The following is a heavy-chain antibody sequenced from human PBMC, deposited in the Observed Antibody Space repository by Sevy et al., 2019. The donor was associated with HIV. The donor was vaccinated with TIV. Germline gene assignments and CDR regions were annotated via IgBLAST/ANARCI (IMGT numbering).Heavy chain of an antibody. Sequence: GGSLRLSCAASGFTVSDNYMAWVRLAPEKGLEWVSLIDSDGSAYYADSVKGRFTISRDNVKNTLYLQINALRAEDTGLYFCARDRYYDASGYYYYYYGMDVWGQGTTVTVSS. CDR3: ARDRYYDASGYYYYYYGMDV. D-gene: IGHD3-22*01. J-gene: IGHJ6*02. V-gene: IGHV3-66*01. CDR2: IDSDGSA. CDR1: GFTVSDNY.